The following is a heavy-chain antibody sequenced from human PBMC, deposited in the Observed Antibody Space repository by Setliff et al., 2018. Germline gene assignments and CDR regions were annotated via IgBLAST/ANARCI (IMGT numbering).Heavy chain of an antibody. J-gene: IGHJ4*02. V-gene: IGHV3-20*04. CDR3: ATTRVWIPVLDS. CDR2: LNWNGGLK. CDR1: GFNFDTYG. D-gene: IGHD5-18*01. Sequence: GGSLRLSCEASGFNFDTYGMSWVRQAPGKGLEWVSTLNWNGGLKRHADSVKGRFTISRDNAKNSVYLQMNSLRAEDTAICYCATTRVWIPVLDSCGQGTLVTVSS.